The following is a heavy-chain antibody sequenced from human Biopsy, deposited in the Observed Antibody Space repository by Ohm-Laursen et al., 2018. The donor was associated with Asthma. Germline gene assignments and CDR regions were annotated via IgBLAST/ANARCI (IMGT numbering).Heavy chain of an antibody. D-gene: IGHD3-3*01. Sequence: TLSLTCTVSGGSITSFYWSWIRQPPGRGLEWIGYIYFSGNTNYNPSLKSRVTISIDTSKNHFSLKLTSVTAADTAVYYCASQSSGPDFWSGYYYFDYWGQGTLVTVSS. V-gene: IGHV4-59*01. J-gene: IGHJ4*02. CDR2: IYFSGNT. CDR1: GGSITSFY. CDR3: ASQSSGPDFWSGYYYFDY.